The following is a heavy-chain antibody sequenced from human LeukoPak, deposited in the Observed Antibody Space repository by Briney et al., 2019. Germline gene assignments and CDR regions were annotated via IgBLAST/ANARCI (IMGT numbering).Heavy chain of an antibody. J-gene: IGHJ6*02. Sequence: GGPLRLPCAASGFPFSRYWMHWPRLAPGKGLVGVSRINSDGSSTSYADCVKGRFTISRDNAKNTLYLQMNSLRAEDTAVYYCARTATHGDYRKPEYYYGMDVWGQGTTVTVSS. D-gene: IGHD4-17*01. CDR1: GFPFSRYW. V-gene: IGHV3-74*01. CDR2: INSDGSST. CDR3: ARTATHGDYRKPEYYYGMDV.